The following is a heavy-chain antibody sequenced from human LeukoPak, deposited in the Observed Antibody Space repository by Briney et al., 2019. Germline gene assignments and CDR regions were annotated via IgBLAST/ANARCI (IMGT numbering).Heavy chain of an antibody. V-gene: IGHV4-31*03. J-gene: IGHJ4*02. D-gene: IGHD2-2*01. Sequence: TLSLTCTVSGGSISSGGYYWSWIRQHPGKGLEWIGYIYYSGSTYYNPSLKSRVTISVDTSKNQFSLKLSSVTAADTAVYYCARASVYCSSTSCSDYWGQGTLVTVSS. CDR3: ARASVYCSSTSCSDY. CDR2: IYYSGST. CDR1: GGSISSGGYY.